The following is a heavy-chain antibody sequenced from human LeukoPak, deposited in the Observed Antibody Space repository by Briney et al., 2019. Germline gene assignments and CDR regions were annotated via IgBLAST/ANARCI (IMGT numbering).Heavy chain of an antibody. V-gene: IGHV3-72*01. J-gene: IGHJ2*01. CDR2: TRNKPNSYTT. CDR3: ARLFSDTCPRYFDL. CDR1: GFIVSDHY. D-gene: IGHD2-21*01. Sequence: PGGSLRLSCAASGFIVSDHYMDWVRQAPGKGLEWVGRTRNKPNSYTTEYAASVKGRFTISRDDSKDLVYLQMSSLKTEDTAVYYGARLFSDTCPRYFDLWGRGTLVTVSS.